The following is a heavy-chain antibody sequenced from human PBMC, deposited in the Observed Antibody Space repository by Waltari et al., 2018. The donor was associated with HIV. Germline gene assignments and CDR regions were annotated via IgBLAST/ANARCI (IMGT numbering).Heavy chain of an antibody. Sequence: EVLLVESGGGLVQPGGSLGLTCAASGVNLTHYAMTWVRQAPGKGLEWVSSISGGGGETYITDSAKGRFTISRDNSKNTVFLQMNSLRAEDTALYYCAKDYDKSGLPFVLLDSWGQGTMVAVSS. CDR1: GVNLTHYA. D-gene: IGHD3-22*01. CDR2: ISGGGGET. V-gene: IGHV3-23*04. CDR3: AKDYDKSGLPFVLLDS. J-gene: IGHJ4*02.